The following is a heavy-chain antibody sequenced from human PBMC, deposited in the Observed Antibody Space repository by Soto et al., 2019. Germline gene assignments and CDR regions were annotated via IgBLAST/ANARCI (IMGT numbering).Heavy chain of an antibody. CDR2: ISAYNGNT. CDR3: ASGYCSGGSCYGRLDY. V-gene: IGHV1-18*01. D-gene: IGHD2-15*01. J-gene: IGHJ4*02. Sequence: ASVKVSCKASGYTFASYGRSWVRQAPGQGLEWMGWISAYNGNTNYAQKLQGRVTMTTDTSTSTAYMELRSLRSDDTAVYYCASGYCSGGSCYGRLDYWGQGTLVTAPQ. CDR1: GYTFASYG.